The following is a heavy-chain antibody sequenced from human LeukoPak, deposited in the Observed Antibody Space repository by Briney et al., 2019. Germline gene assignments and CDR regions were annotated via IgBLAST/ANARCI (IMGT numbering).Heavy chain of an antibody. CDR3: VRGGVSGGFDY. V-gene: IGHV3-7*03. D-gene: IGHD1-26*01. CDR2: MNKDGSEK. CDR1: GFTFSISW. J-gene: IGHJ4*02. Sequence: PGGSLRLSCATSGFTFSISWMTWVRQAPGKGLEWVAFMNKDGSEKNCVDSVQGRFTISRDDAKNSLFLQMNSLRAEDTAVYYCVRGGVSGGFDYWGQGTLVTVSS.